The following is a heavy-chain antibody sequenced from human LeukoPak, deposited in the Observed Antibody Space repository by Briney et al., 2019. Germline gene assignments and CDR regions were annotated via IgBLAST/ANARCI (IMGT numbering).Heavy chain of an antibody. CDR2: ISYDGSNK. Sequence: PGGSLRLSCAASGFTFSSYAMHWVRQAPGKGLEWVAVISYDGSNKYYADSVKGRFTISRDNSRNTLYLQMNSLRAEDTAVYYCARDAGVAVGATDGRADYYYGMDVWGQGTTVTVSS. CDR1: GFTFSSYA. CDR3: ARDAGVAVGATDGRADYYYGMDV. V-gene: IGHV3-30*04. D-gene: IGHD1-26*01. J-gene: IGHJ6*02.